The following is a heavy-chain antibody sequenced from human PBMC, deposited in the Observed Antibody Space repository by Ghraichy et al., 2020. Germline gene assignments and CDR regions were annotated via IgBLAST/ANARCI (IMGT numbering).Heavy chain of an antibody. J-gene: IGHJ4*02. V-gene: IGHV3-30*18. D-gene: IGHD3-3*01. CDR1: GFAFSNYA. CDR3: AKDWLGDFWRGSSRLDS. Sequence: GGSLRLSCTASGFAFSNYAMHWVRQAPGKGLEWVASISSDGSFKNFLDSLKGRFTISRDNSKDTLYLQMNSLRGEDTAVYYCAKDWLGDFWRGSSRLDSWGQGTLVTVSS. CDR2: ISSDGSFK.